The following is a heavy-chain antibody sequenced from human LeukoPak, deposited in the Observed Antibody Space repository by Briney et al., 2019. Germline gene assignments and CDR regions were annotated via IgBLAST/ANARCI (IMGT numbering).Heavy chain of an antibody. CDR3: AKPRTTGLGWAQFDY. D-gene: IGHD2-8*02. J-gene: IGHJ4*02. V-gene: IGHV3-23*01. CDR2: FGGNGPNT. CDR1: GFTFSSFA. Sequence: GSLRLSCAASGFTFSSFAMTWVRQAPGKGLEWVSGFGGNGPNTYYADSVKGRWTISRDNSRNTLNLEMNSLRPEDTAIYYCAKPRTTGLGWAQFDYWGQGSLVTVSS.